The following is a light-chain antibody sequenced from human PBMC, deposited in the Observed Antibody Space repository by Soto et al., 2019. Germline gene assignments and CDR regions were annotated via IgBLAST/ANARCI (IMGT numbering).Light chain of an antibody. Sequence: EVVMTQSPATLSVSPGDTATLSCRASQSISSSLAWYQQKPGQPPRLLIYGSSTTATRVPARFSGSGSGTEFTLTISRLQSEDFAVYYCQQYYNWRPRFGQGTKVEIK. CDR2: GSS. CDR3: QQYYNWRPR. V-gene: IGKV3-15*01. J-gene: IGKJ1*01. CDR1: QSISSS.